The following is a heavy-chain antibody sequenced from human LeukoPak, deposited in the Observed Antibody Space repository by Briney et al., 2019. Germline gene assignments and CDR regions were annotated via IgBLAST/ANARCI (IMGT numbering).Heavy chain of an antibody. V-gene: IGHV4-39*02. J-gene: IGHJ5*02. CDR3: VRGQGAFGGYEWANWFDP. Sequence: PSETLSLTCSVSGGSIRSSSYYWAWIRQPPGKGLEWIATGHYSGSTFYNPSLKSRLTLSIDTSKNPFSLQVTSVTAADTAMYYCVRGQGAFGGYEWANWFDPWGQGTLVTVSS. CDR2: GHYSGST. D-gene: IGHD5-12*01. CDR1: GGSIRSSSYY.